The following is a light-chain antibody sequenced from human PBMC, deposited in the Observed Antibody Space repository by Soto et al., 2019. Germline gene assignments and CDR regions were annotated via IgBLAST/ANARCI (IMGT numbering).Light chain of an antibody. Sequence: EIVMTQSPATLSVSPGERATLSCRASQSVSSNLAWYQQKPGQAPRLLIYGASTRATGIPARFSGSGSGTEFTLNISSLQSEDFAVYYCQQYNNWVTFGGGTKVEIK. J-gene: IGKJ4*01. CDR1: QSVSSN. CDR3: QQYNNWVT. V-gene: IGKV3-15*01. CDR2: GAS.